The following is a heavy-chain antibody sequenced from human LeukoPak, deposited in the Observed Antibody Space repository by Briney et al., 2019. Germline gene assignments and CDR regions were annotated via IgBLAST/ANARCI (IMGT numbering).Heavy chain of an antibody. Sequence: PGGSLRLSCAASGFTFSSHAMSWVRQAPGKGLEWVSAISGSGGSTYYADSVKGRFTISRDNSKNTLYLRMNSLRAEDTAIYYCAKGPYYYDSSGYYDYWGQGTLVTVSS. J-gene: IGHJ4*02. CDR2: ISGSGGST. CDR1: GFTFSSHA. V-gene: IGHV3-23*01. D-gene: IGHD3-22*01. CDR3: AKGPYYYDSSGYYDY.